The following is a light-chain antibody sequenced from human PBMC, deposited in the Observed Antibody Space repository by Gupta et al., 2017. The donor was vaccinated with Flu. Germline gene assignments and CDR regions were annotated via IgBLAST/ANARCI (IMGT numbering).Light chain of an antibody. CDR1: QSIGSS. Sequence: EIVLTQSPDFQSVTPNEKVTITCRASQSIGSSLHWYQQKPDQSPKLLIKSASQSFSGVPSRFSGSGSGTDFTLTINGLEPEDAATYYCHQSNTLPHTFGQGTKLEIK. CDR2: SAS. J-gene: IGKJ2*01. V-gene: IGKV6-21*01. CDR3: HQSNTLPHT.